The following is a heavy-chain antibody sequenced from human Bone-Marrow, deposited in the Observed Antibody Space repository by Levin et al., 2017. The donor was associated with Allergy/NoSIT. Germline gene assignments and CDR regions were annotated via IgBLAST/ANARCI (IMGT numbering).Heavy chain of an antibody. J-gene: IGHJ6*03. CDR3: TRGAVYYYMDV. CDR2: MYYTGST. V-gene: IGHV4-59*01. Sequence: PSETLSLTCTVSGGSINKSYCSWIRQPPGKRLEWIGYMYYTGSTNYSPSFKSRVSMSVDASTNQCSLKLKSATGADTAVYYCTRGAVYYYMDVWGKGTTVTVSS. CDR1: GGSINKSY.